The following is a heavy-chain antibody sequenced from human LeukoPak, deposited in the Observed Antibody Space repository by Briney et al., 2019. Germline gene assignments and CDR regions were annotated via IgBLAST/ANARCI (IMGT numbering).Heavy chain of an antibody. Sequence: ASVKVSCKASGGTFSSYAISWVRQAPGQGLEWMGGIIPIFGTANSAQKFQGRVTITTDESTSTAYMELSRLRSDDTAMYYCARDLGSGWNAFDIWGQGTMVTVSS. CDR1: GGTFSSYA. CDR3: ARDLGSGWNAFDI. V-gene: IGHV1-69*05. D-gene: IGHD6-19*01. CDR2: IIPIFGTA. J-gene: IGHJ3*02.